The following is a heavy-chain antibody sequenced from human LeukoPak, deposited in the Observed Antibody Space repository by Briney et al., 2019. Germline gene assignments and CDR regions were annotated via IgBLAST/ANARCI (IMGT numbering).Heavy chain of an antibody. CDR1: GYTFSTYY. J-gene: IGHJ4*02. Sequence: GESLKISCAGYGYTFSTYYIGWVRQLPGKGLEWMAIIHPGGSDIRYSPSFQGQVTISADKYINTAYLQWTSLKASDTAMYYCATYNTVWPVFWGRGTLVTVSS. V-gene: IGHV5-51*01. D-gene: IGHD3-10*01. CDR2: IHPGGSDI. CDR3: ATYNTVWPVF.